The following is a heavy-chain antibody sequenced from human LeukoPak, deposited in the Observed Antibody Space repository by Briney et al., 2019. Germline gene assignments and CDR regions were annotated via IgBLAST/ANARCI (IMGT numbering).Heavy chain of an antibody. J-gene: IGHJ4*02. CDR3: ARGETSSSWSTFDY. CDR2: INGDGSST. Sequence: SGGFLRLSCAASGFIFSSYWMHWVRQAPGKGLVWVSRINGDGSSTTYADSVKGRFTISRDSAKNTLYLQMNSLRAEDTAVYYCARGETSSSWSTFDYWGQGTLATVSS. CDR1: GFIFSSYW. V-gene: IGHV3-74*01. D-gene: IGHD6-13*01.